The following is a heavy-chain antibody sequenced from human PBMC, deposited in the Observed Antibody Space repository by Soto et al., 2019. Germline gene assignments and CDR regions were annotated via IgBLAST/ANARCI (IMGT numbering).Heavy chain of an antibody. CDR3: ARAQGSGFLVS. Sequence: QVQLQESGPGLVKPSQTLSLPCTVSGGSISSGDYYWSWIRQPPGKGLEWIGYISYSGSTYYNPSLKRRVTISVDTAKNQCSLKLSSVTAADTAVYYCARAQGSGFLVSWGQGTLVTVSS. J-gene: IGHJ4*02. V-gene: IGHV4-30-4*01. CDR1: GGSISSGDYY. D-gene: IGHD3-10*01. CDR2: ISYSGST.